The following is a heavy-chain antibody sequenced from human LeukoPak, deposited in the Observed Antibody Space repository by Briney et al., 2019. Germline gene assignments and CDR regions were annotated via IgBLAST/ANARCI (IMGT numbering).Heavy chain of an antibody. Sequence: SVKVSCKASGGTFSSYAISWVRQAPRQGLEWMGGIIPIFGTANYAQKFQGRVTITTDESTSTAYMELSSLRAEDTAVYYCARDQEGDGYNDGSPPAYWGQGTLVTVSS. J-gene: IGHJ4*02. CDR3: ARDQEGDGYNDGSPPAY. CDR1: GGTFSSYA. CDR2: IIPIFGTA. D-gene: IGHD5-24*01. V-gene: IGHV1-69*05.